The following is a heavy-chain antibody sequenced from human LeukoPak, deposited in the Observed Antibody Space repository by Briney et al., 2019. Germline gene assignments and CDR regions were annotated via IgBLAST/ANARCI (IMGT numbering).Heavy chain of an antibody. Sequence: GGSLRLSCAASGFTFSSYDMHWVRQATGKGLEWVSAIGTAGDTYYPGSVKGRFTISRENAKNSLYLQMNSLRAGDTAVYYCARSVTITSDSDYWGQGTLVTVSS. CDR2: IGTAGDT. CDR3: ARSVTITSDSDY. V-gene: IGHV3-13*04. CDR1: GFTFSSYD. J-gene: IGHJ4*02. D-gene: IGHD5-12*01.